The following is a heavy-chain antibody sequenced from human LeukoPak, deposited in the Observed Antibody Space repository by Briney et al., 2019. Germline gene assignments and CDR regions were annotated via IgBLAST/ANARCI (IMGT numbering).Heavy chain of an antibody. D-gene: IGHD3-9*01. CDR1: GGTFSSYA. Sequence: SVTVSCKASGGTFSSYAISWVRQAPGQGLEWMGRIIPILGIANYAQKFQGRVTITADKSTSTAYMELSSLRSEDTAVYYCARGGYYDILTGYYGPLDYWGQGTLVTVSS. J-gene: IGHJ4*02. CDR3: ARGGYYDILTGYYGPLDY. V-gene: IGHV1-69*04. CDR2: IIPILGIA.